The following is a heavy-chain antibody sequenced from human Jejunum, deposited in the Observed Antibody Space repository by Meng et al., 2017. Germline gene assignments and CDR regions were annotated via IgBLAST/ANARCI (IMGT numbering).Heavy chain of an antibody. CDR3: AREYCISTTCYFDS. CDR2: RYSSGST. D-gene: IGHD2-2*01. V-gene: IGHV4-61*01. J-gene: IGHJ4*02. Sequence: QVRPHESGPGLGRPSETLSLPCTVSGGSVSSTHCYWSWIRQPPGKGLEWIGYRYSSGSTNYNPSLKSRVTISVDTSKSQFSLKLFSVTAADTAVYYCAREYCISTTCYFDSWGQGTLVTVSS. CDR1: GGSVSSTHCY.